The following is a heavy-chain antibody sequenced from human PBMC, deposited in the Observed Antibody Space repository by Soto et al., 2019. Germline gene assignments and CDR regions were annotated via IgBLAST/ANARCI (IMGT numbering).Heavy chain of an antibody. J-gene: IGHJ5*02. D-gene: IGHD5-12*01. V-gene: IGHV3-9*01. CDR3: VQGRYPTMATPLDH. Sequence: SLRLSCAASGFTVDTSGMHWVRQAPGKGLEWVSGISWDSGTIGYADSVKGRFIISRDDAKNSLYLQMNSLRGEDTALYYCVQGRYPTMATPLDHWGQGTQVTVSS. CDR1: GFTVDTSG. CDR2: ISWDSGTI.